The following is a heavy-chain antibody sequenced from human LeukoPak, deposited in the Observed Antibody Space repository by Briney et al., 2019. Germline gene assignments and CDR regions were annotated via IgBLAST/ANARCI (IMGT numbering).Heavy chain of an antibody. V-gene: IGHV4-59*01. Sequence: SETLSLTCAVSGDSISSYYWSWVRQPPGKGLEWIGNIYHSGSTNYNPSLKSRVTISVDTSTNQFSLKLTSVTAADTAVYYCARAPSGCHDYWGQGTLVTVSS. CDR3: ARAPSGCHDY. CDR1: GDSISSYY. J-gene: IGHJ4*02. CDR2: IYHSGST. D-gene: IGHD6-19*01.